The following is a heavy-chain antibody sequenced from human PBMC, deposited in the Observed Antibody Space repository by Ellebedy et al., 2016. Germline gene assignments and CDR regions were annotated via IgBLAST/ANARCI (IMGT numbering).Heavy chain of an antibody. Sequence: ASVKVSCXASGGTFSSYAISWVRQATGQGLEWMGWMNPNSGNTGYAQKFQGRVTMTRDTSTSTVYMELSSLRSEDTAVYYCARGATYYYDSSGHTAHDAFDIWGQGTMVTVSS. V-gene: IGHV1-8*02. J-gene: IGHJ3*02. CDR3: ARGATYYYDSSGHTAHDAFDI. CDR1: GGTFSSYA. D-gene: IGHD3-22*01. CDR2: MNPNSGNT.